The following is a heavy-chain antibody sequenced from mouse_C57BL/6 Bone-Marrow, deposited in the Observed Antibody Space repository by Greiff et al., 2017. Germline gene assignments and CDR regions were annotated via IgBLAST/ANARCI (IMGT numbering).Heavy chain of an antibody. CDR3: ARVPYYYSSSYCDY. J-gene: IGHJ2*01. Sequence: VQLQQSGPELVKPGASVKISCKASGYAFSSSWMNWVKQRPGKGLEWIGRIYPGDGDTNYNGKVKGKSTLTADKSSSTAYMHLSRLTSEDSAVYFCARVPYYYSSSYCDYWGQGTTLTVSS. D-gene: IGHD1-1*01. V-gene: IGHV1-82*01. CDR2: IYPGDGDT. CDR1: GYAFSSSW.